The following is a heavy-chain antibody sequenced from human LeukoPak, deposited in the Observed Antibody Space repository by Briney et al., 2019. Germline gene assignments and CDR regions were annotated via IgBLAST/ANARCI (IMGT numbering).Heavy chain of an antibody. V-gene: IGHV4-59*01. CDR1: GGSISSYY. CDR3: ARGKYSSSWYWYMDV. Sequence: PSETLSLTCTVSGGSISSYYWSWIRQPPGKGLEWIGYIYYSGSTNYNPSFKSRVTISVDTSKNQFSLKLSSVTAADTAVYYCARGKYSSSWYWYMDVWGKGTTVTISS. D-gene: IGHD6-13*01. CDR2: IYYSGST. J-gene: IGHJ6*03.